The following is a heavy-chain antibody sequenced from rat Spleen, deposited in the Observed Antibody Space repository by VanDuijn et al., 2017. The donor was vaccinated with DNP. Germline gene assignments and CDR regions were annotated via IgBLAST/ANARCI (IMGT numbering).Heavy chain of an antibody. CDR2: ISTGGGTT. Sequence: EVQLVESGGGLVQPGRSLKLSCAASGFTFSDYYMAWVRQAPTKGLEWVASISTGGGTTYYADSVKGRFTISRDNAQNTLYLQMNSLGSEDTATYYCARDDFYGYRWGQGVMVTVSS. D-gene: IGHD1-7*01. J-gene: IGHJ2*01. CDR3: ARDDFYGYR. CDR1: GFTFSDYY. V-gene: IGHV5-25*01.